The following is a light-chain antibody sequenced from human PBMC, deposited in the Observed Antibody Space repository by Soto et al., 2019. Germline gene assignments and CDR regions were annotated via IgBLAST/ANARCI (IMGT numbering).Light chain of an antibody. J-gene: IGKJ1*01. CDR2: GTS. Sequence: EIVLTQSPGTLSLSHGERATLSCRASQSVSSYLAWHQQKPGQAPRLLIFGTSTRASGFPARFSGSGSGTEFTLTISSLQSEDFAVYFCQQYNNWPRTFGQGTKVDIK. V-gene: IGKV3-15*01. CDR1: QSVSSY. CDR3: QQYNNWPRT.